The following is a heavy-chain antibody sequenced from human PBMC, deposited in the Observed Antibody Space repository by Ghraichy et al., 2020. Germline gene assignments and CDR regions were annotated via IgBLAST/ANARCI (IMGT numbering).Heavy chain of an antibody. D-gene: IGHD1-26*01. CDR2: INPSGGST. CDR1: GSTFTSYY. Sequence: ASVKVSCKASGSTFTSYYMHWVRQAPGQGLEWMGIINPSGGSTSYAQKFQGRVTMTRDTSTSTVYMELSSLRSEDTAVYYCARAPVGIVGPRIGAFDIWGQGTMVTVSS. J-gene: IGHJ3*02. V-gene: IGHV1-46*01. CDR3: ARAPVGIVGPRIGAFDI.